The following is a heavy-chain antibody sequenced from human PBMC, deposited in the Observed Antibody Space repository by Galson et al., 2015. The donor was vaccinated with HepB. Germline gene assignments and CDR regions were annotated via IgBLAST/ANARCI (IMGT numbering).Heavy chain of an antibody. V-gene: IGHV1-2*02. CDR2: INPNSGGT. D-gene: IGHD2-2*01. J-gene: IGHJ5*02. CDR1: GYTFTGYY. CDR3: ARGGHKGYCSSTSCYRAGVDWFDP. Sequence: SVKVSCKASGYTFTGYYMHWVRQAPGQGLEWMGWINPNSGGTNYAQKFQGRVTMTRDTSISTAYMELSRLRSDDTAVYYCARGGHKGYCSSTSCYRAGVDWFDPWGQGTLVTVSS.